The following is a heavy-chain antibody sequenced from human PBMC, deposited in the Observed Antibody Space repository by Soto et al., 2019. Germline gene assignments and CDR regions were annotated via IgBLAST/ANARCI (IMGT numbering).Heavy chain of an antibody. D-gene: IGHD4-17*01. J-gene: IGHJ6*02. CDR1: GLTFSSYS. CDR2: ISSSSSYI. Sequence: PGGSLRLSCAASGLTFSSYSMNWVRQAPGKGLEWVSSISSSSSYIYYADSVKGRFTISRDNAKNSLYLQMNSLRAEDTAVYYCASVMTTVTTFPNYYYYYGMDVWGQGTTVTVSS. CDR3: ASVMTTVTTFPNYYYYYGMDV. V-gene: IGHV3-21*01.